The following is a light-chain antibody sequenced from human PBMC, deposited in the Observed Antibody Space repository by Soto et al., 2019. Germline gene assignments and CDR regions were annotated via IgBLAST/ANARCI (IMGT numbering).Light chain of an antibody. Sequence: EIVMTQSPATLSVSPGERATLSCGASQSVSGNLAWYQQKPGQAPRLLIYGASTRANGIPARFSGSGSGTEFTLTISSLQSEDFAVYYCQQYNNWFSITFGQGTRLEIK. V-gene: IGKV3-15*01. CDR1: QSVSGN. J-gene: IGKJ5*01. CDR3: QQYNNWFSIT. CDR2: GAS.